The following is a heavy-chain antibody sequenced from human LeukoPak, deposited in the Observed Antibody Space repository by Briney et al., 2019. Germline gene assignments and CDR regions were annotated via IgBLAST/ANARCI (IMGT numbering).Heavy chain of an antibody. CDR1: GYTFTSYG. V-gene: IGHV1-18*01. CDR3: ARVIKGGYDFWSGPYYFDC. Sequence: ASVKVSCKASGYTFTSYGISWVRQAPGQGLEWMGWISAYNGNTNYAQKFQGRVTMTRDTSTTTVYMELRSLRSEDTAVYYCARVIKGGYDFWSGPYYFDCWGQGTLVTVSS. D-gene: IGHD3-3*01. CDR2: ISAYNGNT. J-gene: IGHJ4*02.